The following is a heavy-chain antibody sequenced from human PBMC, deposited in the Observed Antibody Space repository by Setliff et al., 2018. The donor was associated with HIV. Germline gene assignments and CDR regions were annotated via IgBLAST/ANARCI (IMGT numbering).Heavy chain of an antibody. D-gene: IGHD6-13*01. V-gene: IGHV1-46*01. J-gene: IGHJ4*02. CDR3: ARDLFRWAAAGPNYFDS. Sequence: ASVKVSCKASGYSFTSYYIHWVRQAPGQGLEWMGIINPRGGKANYAQRFQGRLTVTTDTSTSTVYLELRLLTSDDTAIYYCARDLFRWAAAGPNYFDSWGQGTLVTVSS. CDR2: INPRGGKA. CDR1: GYSFTSYY.